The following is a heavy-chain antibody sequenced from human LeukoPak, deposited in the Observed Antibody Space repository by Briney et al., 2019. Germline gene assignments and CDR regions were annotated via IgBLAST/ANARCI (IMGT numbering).Heavy chain of an antibody. Sequence: ASVKVSCKVSGYSLTELAMHWVRQAPGKGLEWMGGFDPGEVETAYAQKFQGRVIMTEDRSAETAYMELSNLRSEDTAVYCVTSHQQLDVGVFDIWGQGTMVTVSS. J-gene: IGHJ3*02. CDR1: GYSLTELA. CDR3: TSHQQLDVGVFDI. V-gene: IGHV1-24*01. CDR2: FDPGEVET. D-gene: IGHD1-1*01.